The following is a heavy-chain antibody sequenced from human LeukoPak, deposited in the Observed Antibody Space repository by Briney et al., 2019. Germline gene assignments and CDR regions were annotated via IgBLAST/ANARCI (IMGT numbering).Heavy chain of an antibody. J-gene: IGHJ4*02. V-gene: IGHV5-51*01. CDR3: ARGRDAYNYFDY. CDR1: GYSFPSYW. Sequence: GESLKISCQGSGYSFPSYWIGWVRQMPGKGLEWMGIIYPGDSDTRYSPSFQGQVTISVDNSISTTYLQWSSLKASDTAMYYCARGRDAYNYFDYWGQGTLVTVSS. D-gene: IGHD1-1*01. CDR2: IYPGDSDT.